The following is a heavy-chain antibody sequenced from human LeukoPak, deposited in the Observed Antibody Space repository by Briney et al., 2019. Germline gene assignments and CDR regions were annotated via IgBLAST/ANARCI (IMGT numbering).Heavy chain of an antibody. CDR2: IYYSGST. CDR3: ARDRDSSSYYWFDP. CDR1: GGSISSYY. D-gene: IGHD1-26*01. Sequence: SETLSLTCTVSGGSISSYYWSWTRQPPGKGLEWIGYIYYSGSTNYNPSLKSRVTISVDTSKNQFSLRLSSVTAADTAVYYCARDRDSSSYYWFDPWGQGTLVTVSS. J-gene: IGHJ5*02. V-gene: IGHV4-59*12.